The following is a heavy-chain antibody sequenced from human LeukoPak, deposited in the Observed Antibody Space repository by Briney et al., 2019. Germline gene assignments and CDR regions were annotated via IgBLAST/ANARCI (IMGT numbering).Heavy chain of an antibody. Sequence: PGRSLRLSCAASGFTFSSYGMHWVRQAPGKGLEWVAVIWYDGSNKYYADSVKGRFTISRDNSKNTLYLQMNSLRAEDTAVYYCAKNLLSGSYYPLDYWGQGTLVTVSS. D-gene: IGHD1-26*01. J-gene: IGHJ4*02. CDR3: AKNLLSGSYYPLDY. CDR2: IWYDGSNK. CDR1: GFTFSSYG. V-gene: IGHV3-33*06.